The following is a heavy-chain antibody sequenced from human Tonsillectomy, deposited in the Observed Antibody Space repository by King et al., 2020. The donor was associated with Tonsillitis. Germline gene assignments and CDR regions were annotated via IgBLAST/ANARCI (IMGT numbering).Heavy chain of an antibody. V-gene: IGHV4-61*02. CDR2: IYTSGST. CDR1: GGSISSGSYY. CDR3: ARDRDDFWSGGSYYYMDV. J-gene: IGHJ6*03. Sequence: QLQESGPGLVKPSQTLSLTCTVSGGSISSGSYYWSWIRHPAGKGLEWIGRIYTSGSTNYNPSLKSRVTMSVDTSKNQFSLKLSSVTAADTAVYYCARDRDDFWSGGSYYYMDVWGKGTTVTVSS. D-gene: IGHD3-3*01.